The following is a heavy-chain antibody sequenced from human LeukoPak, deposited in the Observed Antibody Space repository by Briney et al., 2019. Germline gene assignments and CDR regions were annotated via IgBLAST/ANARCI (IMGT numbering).Heavy chain of an antibody. CDR2: ISSSSSYI. CDR1: GFTFSSYS. Sequence: GGSLRLSCAACGFTFSSYSMNWVRQAPGKGLEWVSSISSSSSYIYYADSVKGRFTISRDNAKNSLYLQMNSLRAEDTAVYYCAKTYYDFWSGQGAFGIWGQGTMVTVS. D-gene: IGHD3-3*01. CDR3: AKTYYDFWSGQGAFGI. J-gene: IGHJ3*02. V-gene: IGHV3-21*01.